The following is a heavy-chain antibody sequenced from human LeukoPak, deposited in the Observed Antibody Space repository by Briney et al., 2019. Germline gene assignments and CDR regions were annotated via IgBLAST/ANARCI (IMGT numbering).Heavy chain of an antibody. V-gene: IGHV3-23*01. Sequence: PGGSLRLSCAASGFTLSSYVVSWVRQAPGKGLEWVSAISGSGGSTYYAEYADSVKGRFTISRDNSKNTLYLQMNSLRAEDTAAYYCATNSLWFYFDYWGQGTLVTVSS. CDR3: ATNSLWFYFDY. D-gene: IGHD5-18*01. CDR2: ISGSGGST. CDR1: GFTLSSYV. J-gene: IGHJ4*02.